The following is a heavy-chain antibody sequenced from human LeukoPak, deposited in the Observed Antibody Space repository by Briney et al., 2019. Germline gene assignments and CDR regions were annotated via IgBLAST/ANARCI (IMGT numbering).Heavy chain of an antibody. J-gene: IGHJ4*02. CDR1: GGSISSGSYY. CDR3: ARLGYDSSGYYYFDY. V-gene: IGHV4-61*02. CDR2: IYTSGST. D-gene: IGHD3-22*01. Sequence: SGTLSLTCTVSGGSISSGSYYWSWIRQPAGKGLEWIGRIYTSGSTNYNPSLKSRVTISVDTSKNQFSLKLSSVTAADTAVYYCARLGYDSSGYYYFDYWGQGTLVTVSP.